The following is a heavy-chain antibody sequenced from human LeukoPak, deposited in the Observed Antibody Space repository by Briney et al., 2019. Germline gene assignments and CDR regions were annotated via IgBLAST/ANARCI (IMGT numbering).Heavy chain of an antibody. CDR2: IYYSGST. CDR1: GGSIIGSIRH. V-gene: IGHV4-39*01. D-gene: IGHD3-22*01. Sequence: SETLSLTCPVSGGSIIGSIRHGGWIRQPPRKGLEWIGSIYYSGSTYYNPSLKSRVTISLDTSKNEFYLKPSSVTAADTAVYYCARHYYDRGVGGYEGRGTGILVTVSS. J-gene: IGHJ4*02. CDR3: ARHYYDRGVGGYEG.